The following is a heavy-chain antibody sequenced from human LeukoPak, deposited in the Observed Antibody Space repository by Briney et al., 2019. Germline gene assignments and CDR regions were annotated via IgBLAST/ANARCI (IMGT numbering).Heavy chain of an antibody. CDR1: GGSFSGYY. J-gene: IGHJ4*02. Sequence: SETLSLTCAVYGGSFSGYYWSWIRQPPGKGLEWIGEINHSGSTNYNPSLKSRVTISVDTSKNQFSLKLSSVTAADAAVYYCALGGRYYDSSGYHREFDYWGQGTLVTVSS. V-gene: IGHV4-34*01. CDR2: INHSGST. D-gene: IGHD3-22*01. CDR3: ALGGRYYDSSGYHREFDY.